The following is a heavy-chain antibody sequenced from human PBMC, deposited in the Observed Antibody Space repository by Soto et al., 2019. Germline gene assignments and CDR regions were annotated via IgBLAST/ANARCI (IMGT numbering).Heavy chain of an antibody. D-gene: IGHD3-10*01. CDR2: INSDGSRT. J-gene: IGHJ5*02. CDR1: GFTFSSYW. Sequence: EVQLVESGGGLVQPGGSLRLSCAASGFTFSSYWMHWVRQAPGKGLVWVSRINSDGSRTSYADSVKGRFTISRENAKNTLYLQMNSLRAEDTAVYYCARVLMVRGGFNWFDPWGQGTLVTVSS. CDR3: ARVLMVRGGFNWFDP. V-gene: IGHV3-74*01.